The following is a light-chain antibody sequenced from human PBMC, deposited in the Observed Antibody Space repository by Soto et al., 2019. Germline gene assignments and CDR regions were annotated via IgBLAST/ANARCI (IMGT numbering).Light chain of an antibody. CDR3: SSFTDSSVYV. CDR1: SSDVGRYDY. Sequence: QSVLTQPASVSGSPGQSITTSCTGTSSDVGRYDYVSWYQHHPGKAPKLIIYVVSDRPSGVSNRFSGSKSGNTASLTISGLQAEDEADYYCSSFTDSSVYVFGSGTKVTAL. CDR2: VVS. V-gene: IGLV2-14*01. J-gene: IGLJ1*01.